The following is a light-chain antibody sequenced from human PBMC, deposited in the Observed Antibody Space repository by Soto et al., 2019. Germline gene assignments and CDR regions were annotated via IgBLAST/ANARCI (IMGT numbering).Light chain of an antibody. CDR3: QQYNNWPSIT. Sequence: EIVMTQSPATLSVSPGERATLSCRASQSVSSNLAWYQQKPGQAPRLLIYGASTRVTGIPVRFSGSGSGTDFTLTISSLQSEDFAVYYCQQYNNWPSITFGQGTRLEIK. J-gene: IGKJ5*01. V-gene: IGKV3-15*01. CDR2: GAS. CDR1: QSVSSN.